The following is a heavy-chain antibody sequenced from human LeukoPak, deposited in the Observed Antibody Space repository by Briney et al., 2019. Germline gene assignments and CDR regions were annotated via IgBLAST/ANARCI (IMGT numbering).Heavy chain of an antibody. J-gene: IGHJ6*02. CDR1: GYTFTSYD. CDR2: MNPNSGNT. V-gene: IGHV1-8*01. CDR3: ARGPYSSGWTYYYYGMDV. D-gene: IGHD6-19*01. Sequence: ASVKVSCKASGYTFTSYDINWVRQATGQGLEWMGWMNPNSGNTGYAQKFQGRVTMTRNTSISIAYMELSSLRSEDTAVYYCARGPYSSGWTYYYYGMDVWGQGTTVTVSS.